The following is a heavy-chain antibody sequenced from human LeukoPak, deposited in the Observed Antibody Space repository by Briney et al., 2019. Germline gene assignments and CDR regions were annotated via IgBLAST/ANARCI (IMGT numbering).Heavy chain of an antibody. D-gene: IGHD6-19*01. J-gene: IGHJ4*02. V-gene: IGHV1-69*01. CDR2: IIPIFGTA. Sequence: SVKVSCKASGGTFSSYAISWVRQAPGQGLEWMGGIIPIFGTANYAQKFQGSVTITADESTTTAYMELSSLRSEDTAVYYCARDPSNTSGWHIYFDFWGQGTLVTVSS. CDR1: GGTFSSYA. CDR3: ARDPSNTSGWHIYFDF.